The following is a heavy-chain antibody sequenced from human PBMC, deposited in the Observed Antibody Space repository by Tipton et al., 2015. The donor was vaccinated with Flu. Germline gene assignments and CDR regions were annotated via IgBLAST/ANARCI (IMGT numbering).Heavy chain of an antibody. CDR3: ARGGVLSGSRDAFDI. V-gene: IGHV1-2*04. CDR2: INPNSGGT. J-gene: IGHJ3*02. D-gene: IGHD3-22*01. Sequence: QSGPEVKKPGASVKVSCKASGYTFTGYYMHWVRQAPGQGLEWMGWINPNSGGTNYAQKFQGWVTMTRDTSISTAYMELSRLRSDDTAVYYCARGGVLSGSRDAFDIWGQGTMVTVSS. CDR1: GYTFTGYY.